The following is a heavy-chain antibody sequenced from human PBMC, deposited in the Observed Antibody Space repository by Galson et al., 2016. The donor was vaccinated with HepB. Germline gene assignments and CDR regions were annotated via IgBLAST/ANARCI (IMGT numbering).Heavy chain of an antibody. CDR1: GYTFSSYG. CDR2: INPYNGNT. V-gene: IGHV1-18*01. J-gene: IGHJ4*02. CDR3: ARYQYGYFDY. D-gene: IGHD2-2*01. Sequence: SVKVSCKASGYTFSSYGINWVRQAPGQGLEWMGWINPYNGNTDYQQKLQGRLTLTIDTSTSTAYMELRSLRPDDTAVYYCARYQYGYFDYWGQGSLVTVSS.